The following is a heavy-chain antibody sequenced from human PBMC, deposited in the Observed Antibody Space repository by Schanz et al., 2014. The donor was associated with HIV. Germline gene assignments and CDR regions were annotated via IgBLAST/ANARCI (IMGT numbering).Heavy chain of an antibody. V-gene: IGHV3-33*01. CDR3: ARSQKGTSCCSPLDF. D-gene: IGHD2-2*01. CDR1: GFSLSCCG. J-gene: IGHJ4*02. Sequence: QVQLVESGGGVVQPGRSLKLSCAASGFSLSCCGMHWVRQAPGKGLEWVAVIWYDGSNKYYADSVKGRFTVSRDNSKNRVFLQMNSLSTEDAAVYHCARSQKGTSCCSPLDFWGQGTPVTV. CDR2: IWYDGSNK.